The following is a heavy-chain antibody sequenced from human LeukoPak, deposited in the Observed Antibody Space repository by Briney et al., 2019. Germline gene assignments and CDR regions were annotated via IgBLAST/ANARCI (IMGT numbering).Heavy chain of an antibody. CDR1: GFTFSSYA. V-gene: IGHV3-30-3*01. CDR2: ISYDGSNK. Sequence: GGSLRLSCAASGFTFSSYAMHWVRQAPCKGLEWVAVISYDGSNKYYADSVKGRFTISRDNSKNTLYLQMNSLRAEDTAVYYCAKAHTDYYYYMDVWGKGTTVTVSS. J-gene: IGHJ6*03. D-gene: IGHD5-18*01. CDR3: AKAHTDYYYYMDV.